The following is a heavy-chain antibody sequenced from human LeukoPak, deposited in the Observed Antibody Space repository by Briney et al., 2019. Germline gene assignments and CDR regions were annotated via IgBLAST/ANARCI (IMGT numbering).Heavy chain of an antibody. CDR1: GFTFSSYE. D-gene: IGHD3-10*01. CDR2: ISSSGSTI. CDR3: AKDLTSGGYFDY. Sequence: GGSLRLSCAASGFTFSSYEMNWVRQAPGKGLEWVSYISSSGSTIYYADSVKGRFTISRDNSKNTLYLQMNSLRAEDTAVYYCAKDLTSGGYFDYRGQGTLVTVSS. V-gene: IGHV3-48*03. J-gene: IGHJ4*02.